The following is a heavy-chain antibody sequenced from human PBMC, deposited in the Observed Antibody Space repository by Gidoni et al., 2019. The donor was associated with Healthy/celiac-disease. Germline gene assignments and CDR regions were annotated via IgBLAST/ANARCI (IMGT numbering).Heavy chain of an antibody. D-gene: IGHD3-3*01. CDR1: GFTFSSYG. V-gene: IGHV3-30*18. CDR2: ISYDGSNK. CDR3: AKDGHDFWSGYYSTYFDY. J-gene: IGHJ4*02. Sequence: QVQLVESGGGVVQPGRSLRLSCAASGFTFSSYGMHWVRQAPGKGLEWVAGISYDGSNKYYADSVKGRFTIARDNSKNTLYLQMNSLRAEDTAVYYCAKDGHDFWSGYYSTYFDYWGQGTLVTVSS.